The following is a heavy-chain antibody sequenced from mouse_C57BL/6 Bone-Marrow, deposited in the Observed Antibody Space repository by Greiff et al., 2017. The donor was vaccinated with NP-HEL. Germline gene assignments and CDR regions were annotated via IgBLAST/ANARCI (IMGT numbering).Heavy chain of an antibody. CDR2: IDPSDSET. CDR1: GYTFTSYW. J-gene: IGHJ1*03. V-gene: IGHV1-52*01. Sequence: QVQLQQPGAELVRPGSSVKLSCKASGYTFTSYWMHWVKQRPIQGLEWIGNIDPSDSETHYNQKFKDKATLTVDKSSSTAYMQLSSLTSVDSAVYYCARQIYYYGSSYWYFDVWGTGTTVTVSS. D-gene: IGHD1-1*01. CDR3: ARQIYYYGSSYWYFDV.